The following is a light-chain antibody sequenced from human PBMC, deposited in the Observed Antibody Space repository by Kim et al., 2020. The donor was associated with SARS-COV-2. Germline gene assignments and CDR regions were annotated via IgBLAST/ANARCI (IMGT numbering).Light chain of an antibody. Sequence: QSVVTQPASVSGSPGQSISISCTGSSSDVGGYNYVSWYQQHPGKAPKLIIYDVSNRPSGVSNCFSGSKSGNTASLTISGLQAEDEADYFCSSYTSSITLVFGGGTQLTVL. CDR3: SSYTSSITLV. J-gene: IGLJ2*01. CDR2: DVS. CDR1: SSDVGGYNY. V-gene: IGLV2-14*03.